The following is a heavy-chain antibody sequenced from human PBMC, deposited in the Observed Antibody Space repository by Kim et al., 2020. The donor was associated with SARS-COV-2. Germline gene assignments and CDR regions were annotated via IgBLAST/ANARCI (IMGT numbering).Heavy chain of an antibody. CDR3: ARFTFGGVIAFGGYYYFDY. Sequence: ASVKVSCKASGYTFTSYDINWVRQATGQGLEWMGWMNPNSGNTGYAQKFQGRVTMTRNTSISTAYMELSSLRSEDTAVYYCARFTFGGVIAFGGYYYFDYWGQGTLVTVSS. D-gene: IGHD3-16*02. CDR2: MNPNSGNT. CDR1: GYTFTSYD. J-gene: IGHJ4*02. V-gene: IGHV1-8*01.